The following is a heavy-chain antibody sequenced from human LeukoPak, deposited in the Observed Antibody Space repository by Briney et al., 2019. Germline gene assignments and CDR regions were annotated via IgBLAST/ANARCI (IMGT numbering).Heavy chain of an antibody. CDR3: AKRWGVTGTTYFDL. CDR1: GFTFSSYA. V-gene: IGHV3-23*01. Sequence: GGSLRLSCGASGFTFSSYATSWVRQAPGKGLGWVSAISGRGGSTYYADSVKGRFTISRDNSKNTLYLQMNSRRAEDTAVYYCAKRWGVTGTTYFDLWGRGTLVTVSS. CDR2: ISGRGGST. D-gene: IGHD1-20*01. J-gene: IGHJ2*01.